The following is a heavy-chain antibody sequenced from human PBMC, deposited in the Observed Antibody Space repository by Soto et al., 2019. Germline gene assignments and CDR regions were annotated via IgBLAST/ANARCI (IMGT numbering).Heavy chain of an antibody. CDR1: GFTFSSYA. Sequence: LRLSCAASGFTFSSYAMHWVRQAPGKGLEWVAVISYDGSNKYYADSVKGRFTISRDNSKNTLYLQMNSLRAEDTAVYYCARDPRPYYYDSSGYSWWFDPCGQGTLVTVSS. J-gene: IGHJ5*02. D-gene: IGHD3-22*01. V-gene: IGHV3-30-3*01. CDR3: ARDPRPYYYDSSGYSWWFDP. CDR2: ISYDGSNK.